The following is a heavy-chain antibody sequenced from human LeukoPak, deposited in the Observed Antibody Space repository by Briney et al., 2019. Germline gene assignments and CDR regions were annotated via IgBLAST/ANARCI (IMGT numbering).Heavy chain of an antibody. CDR3: AKARFLEWLSNAFDI. J-gene: IGHJ3*02. CDR1: GFTFDDYA. CDR2: ISWNSGSI. Sequence: PGGPLRLSCAASGFTFDDYAMHWVRQAPGKGLEWVSGISWNSGSIGYADSVKGRFTISRDNAKNSLYLQMNSLRAEDTALYYCAKARFLEWLSNAFDIWGQGTMVTVSS. V-gene: IGHV3-9*01. D-gene: IGHD3-3*01.